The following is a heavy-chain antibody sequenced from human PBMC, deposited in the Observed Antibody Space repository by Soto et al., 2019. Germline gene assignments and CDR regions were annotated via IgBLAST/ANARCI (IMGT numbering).Heavy chain of an antibody. J-gene: IGHJ4*02. V-gene: IGHV1-3*01. CDR3: ARDSRIAAAGILFYFDY. Sequence: ASVKVSCKASGYTFTSYAMHWVRQAPGQRLEWMGWINAGNGNIKYSQKFQGRVTITRDTSASTAYMELSSLRSEDTAVYYCARDSRIAAAGILFYFDYWGQGTLVTVSS. CDR2: INAGNGNI. D-gene: IGHD6-13*01. CDR1: GYTFTSYA.